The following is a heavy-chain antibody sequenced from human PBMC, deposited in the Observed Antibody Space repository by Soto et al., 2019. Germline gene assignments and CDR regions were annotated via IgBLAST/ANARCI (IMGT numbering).Heavy chain of an antibody. CDR3: SYGDSPGPIDH. J-gene: IGHJ4*02. CDR1: GASISSYY. CDR2: IHNGERT. D-gene: IGHD4-17*01. V-gene: IGHV4-59*01. Sequence: PSETLSLTCSVSGASISSYYWSWFRQAPGKGLEYIGYIHNGERTNYNPSLESRVTISADTSKNQFSLRLSSVTAADTAMYYCSYGDSPGPIDHWGQGTRVTVSS.